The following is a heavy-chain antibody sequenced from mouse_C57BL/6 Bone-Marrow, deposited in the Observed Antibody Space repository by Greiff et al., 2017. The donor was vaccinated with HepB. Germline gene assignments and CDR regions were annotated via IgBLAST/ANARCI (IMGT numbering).Heavy chain of an antibody. CDR2: ISYDGSN. V-gene: IGHV3-6*01. CDR3: ARENYGSSYVGRYFDY. Sequence: EVQLQQSGPGLVKPSQSLSLTCSVTGYSITSGYYWNWIRQFPGNKLEWMGYISYDGSNNYNPSLKNRISITRDTSKNQFFLKLNSVTTEDTATYYCARENYGSSYVGRYFDYWGQGTTLTVSS. D-gene: IGHD1-1*01. J-gene: IGHJ2*01. CDR1: GYSITSGYY.